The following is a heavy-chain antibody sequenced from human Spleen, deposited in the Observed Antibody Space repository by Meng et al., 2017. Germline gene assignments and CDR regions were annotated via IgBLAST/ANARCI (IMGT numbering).Heavy chain of an antibody. Sequence: ASVKVSCKASGYSFSSYGITWVRRAPGHGLEWMGWISAYTGNTNYAQNFQGRVTMTTDTSTSTAYMDLRSLRSDDTAVYYCARDEDISAAGKLFGDYWGQGTLVTVPQ. CDR2: ISAYTGNT. CDR1: GYSFSSYG. CDR3: ARDEDISAAGKLFGDY. D-gene: IGHD6-13*01. J-gene: IGHJ4*02. V-gene: IGHV1-18*01.